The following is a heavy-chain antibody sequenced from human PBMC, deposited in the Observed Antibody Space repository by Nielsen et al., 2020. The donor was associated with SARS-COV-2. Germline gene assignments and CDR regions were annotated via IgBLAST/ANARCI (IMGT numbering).Heavy chain of an antibody. CDR1: GFTFRSYG. J-gene: IGHJ3*02. D-gene: IGHD6-13*01. CDR3: VRVRVREQLVADDAFDI. V-gene: IGHV3-74*01. CDR2: ITSDGSST. Sequence: LKISWACSGFTFRSYGMHWVRQAPGKGLVWVSRITSDGSSTSYADSVKGRYTISRDNAKNTLYLQMNSLRAEDTAVYYCVRVRVREQLVADDAFDIWGQGTMVTVSS.